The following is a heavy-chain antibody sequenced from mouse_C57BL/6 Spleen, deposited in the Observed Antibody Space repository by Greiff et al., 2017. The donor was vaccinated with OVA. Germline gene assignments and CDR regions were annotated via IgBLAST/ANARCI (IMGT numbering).Heavy chain of an antibody. V-gene: IGHV5-15*01. CDR1: GFTFSDYG. Sequence: EVKLVESGGGLVQPGGSLKLSCAASGFTFSDYGMAWVRQAPRKGPEWVAFISNLAYSIYYADTVTGRFTISRENAKNTLYLEMSSLRSEDTAMYYCARQDYYGSSPFAYWGQGTLVTVSA. CDR3: ARQDYYGSSPFAY. J-gene: IGHJ3*01. CDR2: ISNLAYSI. D-gene: IGHD1-1*01.